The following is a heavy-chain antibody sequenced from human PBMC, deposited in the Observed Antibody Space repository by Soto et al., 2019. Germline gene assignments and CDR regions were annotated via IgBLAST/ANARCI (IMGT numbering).Heavy chain of an antibody. D-gene: IGHD3-10*01. V-gene: IGHV3-53*01. J-gene: IGHJ4*02. Sequence: PGESLKISCAASGFTVSSYYMNWVRQAPGKGLEWVSVIYSDDGTYYADSVKGRFTISRDISKNTLFLQMNSLRAEDTAVYYCASDSGLAPFDYWGPGTLVTVSS. CDR2: IYSDDGT. CDR3: ASDSGLAPFDY. CDR1: GFTVSSYY.